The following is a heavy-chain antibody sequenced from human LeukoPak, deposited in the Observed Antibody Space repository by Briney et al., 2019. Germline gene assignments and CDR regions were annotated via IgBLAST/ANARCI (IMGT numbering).Heavy chain of an antibody. CDR1: GFTFSSYA. D-gene: IGHD6-13*01. Sequence: GGSLRLSCAASGFTFSSYAMHWVRQAPGKGLEWVAVISYDGSNKYYADSVKGRFTISRDNSKNTLYLQMNSLRAEDTAVYYCARDKAGPDYWGQGTLVTVSS. V-gene: IGHV3-30*04. J-gene: IGHJ4*02. CDR3: ARDKAGPDY. CDR2: ISYDGSNK.